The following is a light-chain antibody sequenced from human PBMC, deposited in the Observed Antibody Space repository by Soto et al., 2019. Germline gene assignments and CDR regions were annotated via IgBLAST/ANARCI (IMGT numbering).Light chain of an antibody. CDR3: QQYITYPYA. J-gene: IGKJ1*01. CDR2: EAS. V-gene: IGKV1-5*03. CDR1: QSTSTW. Sequence: DIQMPQSPSTLSASVGDRVTITCRASQSTSTWLAWYQQRPGKTPKLLLSEASKLENGDPSRFSGSGSGTEFTLTISSLQPDDFATYYCQQYITYPYAVGQGTKVEIK.